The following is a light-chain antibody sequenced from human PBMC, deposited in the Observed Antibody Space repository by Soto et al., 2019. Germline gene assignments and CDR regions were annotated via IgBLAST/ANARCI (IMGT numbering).Light chain of an antibody. Sequence: EIVLTQSPGTLSLSPGERAILSCRASQSVSDSYLAWYQQRPGQAPRLLIYGASSRATGIPDRFSGSGSGTDVTLTISRLEAEDFAVYYCQQYGSSPITFGPGTKVDIK. CDR3: QQYGSSPIT. J-gene: IGKJ3*01. CDR1: QSVSDSY. CDR2: GAS. V-gene: IGKV3-20*01.